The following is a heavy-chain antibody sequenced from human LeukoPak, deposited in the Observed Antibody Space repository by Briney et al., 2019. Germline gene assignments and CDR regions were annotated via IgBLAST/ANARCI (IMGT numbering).Heavy chain of an antibody. D-gene: IGHD3-22*01. CDR3: AKELIVVGYYDSSGYYFDY. J-gene: IGHJ4*02. CDR1: GFTFSSYA. V-gene: IGHV3-23*01. CDR2: ISGGGGST. Sequence: GGSLRLSCAASGFTFSSYAMSWVRQAPGKGLEWVSAISGGGGSTYYADSVKGRFTISRDNSKNTLYLQMNSLRAEDTAVYYCAKELIVVGYYDSSGYYFDYWGQGTLVTVSS.